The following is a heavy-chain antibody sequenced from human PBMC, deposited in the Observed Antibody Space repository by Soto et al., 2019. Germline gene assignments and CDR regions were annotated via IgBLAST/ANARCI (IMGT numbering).Heavy chain of an antibody. J-gene: IGHJ6*03. Sequence: ASVKVSFKASGYTFTSYDINWVRQATGQGLEWMGWMNPNSGNTGYAQKFQGRVTMTRNTSISTAYMELSSLRSEDTAVYYCAVSHFSYYYYYMDVWGKGTTVTVSS. CDR2: MNPNSGNT. V-gene: IGHV1-8*01. CDR1: GYTFTSYD. CDR3: AVSHFSYYYYYMDV.